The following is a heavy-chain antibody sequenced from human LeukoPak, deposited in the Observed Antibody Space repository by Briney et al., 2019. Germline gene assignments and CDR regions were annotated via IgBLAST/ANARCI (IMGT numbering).Heavy chain of an antibody. D-gene: IGHD3-22*01. CDR2: INPKSGGT. Sequence: ASVKVSCKASGYTFTDYYIHWVRQAPGQGLEWMGRINPKSGGTNYAQKFQGRVTMTRDTSISTAYMELSRLRSDDTAVYYCARWTANYYDSSGYYCLDYWGQGTLVTVSS. CDR3: ARWTANYYDSSGYYCLDY. J-gene: IGHJ4*02. CDR1: GYTFTDYY. V-gene: IGHV1-2*06.